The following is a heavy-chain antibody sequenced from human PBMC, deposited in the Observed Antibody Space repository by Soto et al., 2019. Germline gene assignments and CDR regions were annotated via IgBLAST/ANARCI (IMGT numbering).Heavy chain of an antibody. J-gene: IGHJ4*02. CDR2: IDIGGNT. CDR3: ARGRGSTGYLGREHYFDY. V-gene: IGHV3-66*01. CDR1: GFSVTNNY. Sequence: EVQVVESGGGLVQPGGSLRLSCAASGFSVTNNYMNWVRQAPGKGLEWVSIIDIGGNTYYADSVKDRFTISRDNSRNTLYLHMDSLRAEDTAVYYCARGRGSTGYLGREHYFDYWGQGTLGTV. D-gene: IGHD2-2*01.